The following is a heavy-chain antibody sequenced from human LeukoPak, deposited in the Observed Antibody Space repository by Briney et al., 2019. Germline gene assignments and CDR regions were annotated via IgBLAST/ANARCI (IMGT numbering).Heavy chain of an antibody. V-gene: IGHV4-59*12. CDR2: IFYSGTT. CDR3: TRDRGGYTYSHDY. J-gene: IGHJ4*02. Sequence: PSETLSLTCTVSGGSISSYYWSWIRQPPGKGLEWIGSIFYSGTTYYNPSLKSRVTISVDTSKNQFSLNLSSVTAADTAVYYCTRDRGGYTYSHDYWGQGTLVTVSS. D-gene: IGHD5-18*01. CDR1: GGSISSYY.